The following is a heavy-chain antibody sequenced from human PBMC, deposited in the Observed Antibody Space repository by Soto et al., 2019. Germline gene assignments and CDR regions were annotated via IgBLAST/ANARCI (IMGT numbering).Heavy chain of an antibody. CDR2: INPNTGGT. D-gene: IGHD6-6*01. Sequence: ASVKVSFKASGYTFTGYYLHWVRQAPGQGLEYMGWINPNTGGTKYTQKFQGRVTMTRDTSTSTAYMELSSLSSDDTAVFYCARSLSTIGARPDYWGQGTLVTVSS. CDR1: GYTFTGYY. CDR3: ARSLSTIGARPDY. J-gene: IGHJ4*02. V-gene: IGHV1-2*02.